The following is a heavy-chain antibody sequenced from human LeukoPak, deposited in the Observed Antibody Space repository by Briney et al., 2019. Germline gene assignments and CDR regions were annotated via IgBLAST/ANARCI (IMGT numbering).Heavy chain of an antibody. V-gene: IGHV4-61*02. Sequence: SETLSLTCTVSGGSISSGSYYWSWIRQPAGKGLEWIGRIYTSGSTNYNPSLKSRVTISVDTSKNQFSLKLSFVTAADTAVYYCAREILVGAQFDYWGQGTLVTVSS. J-gene: IGHJ4*02. CDR1: GGSISSGSYY. CDR2: IYTSGST. CDR3: AREILVGAQFDY. D-gene: IGHD2-8*02.